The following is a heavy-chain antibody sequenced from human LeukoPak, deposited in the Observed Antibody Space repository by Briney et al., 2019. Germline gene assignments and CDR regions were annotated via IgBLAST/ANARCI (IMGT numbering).Heavy chain of an antibody. J-gene: IGHJ4*02. CDR3: ARATGGYSYGTYYFDY. V-gene: IGHV1-69*05. D-gene: IGHD5-18*01. Sequence: GSSVKVSCKASGGTFSSYAISWVRQAPGQGLEWMGGIIPIFGTANYAQKFEGRVTITTDESTSTAYMELSSLRSEDTAVYYCARATGGYSYGTYYFDYWGQGTLVTVSS. CDR1: GGTFSSYA. CDR2: IIPIFGTA.